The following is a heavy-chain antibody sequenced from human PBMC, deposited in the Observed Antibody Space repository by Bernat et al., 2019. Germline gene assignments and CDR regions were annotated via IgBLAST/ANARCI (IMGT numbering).Heavy chain of an antibody. J-gene: IGHJ3*02. CDR2: IKSKTDGGTT. V-gene: IGHV3-15*01. D-gene: IGHD1-26*01. CDR3: ASLFSPVGAFDI. CDR1: GFTFSNAW. Sequence: EVQLVESGGGLVKPGGSLRLSCAASGFTFSNAWMSWVRQAPGKGLEWVGRIKSKTDGGTTDYAAPVKGRFTISRDNSKNTLYLQMNSLRAEDTAVYYCASLFSPVGAFDIWGQGTMVTVSS.